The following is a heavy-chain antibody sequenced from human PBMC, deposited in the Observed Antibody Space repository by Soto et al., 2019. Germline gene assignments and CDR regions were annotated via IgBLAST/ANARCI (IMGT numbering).Heavy chain of an antibody. CDR2: IRSKAYGGTT. D-gene: IGHD3-22*01. J-gene: IGHJ6*02. CDR3: TRDLGWDYYDSSGYYPPYYYYGMDV. Sequence: GGSLRLSCTASGFTFGDYAMSWFRQAPGKGLEWVGFIRSKAYGGTTEYAASVKGRFTISRDDSKSIAYLQMNSLKTEDTAVYYCTRDLGWDYYDSSGYYPPYYYYGMDVWGQGTTVTVSS. V-gene: IGHV3-49*03. CDR1: GFTFGDYA.